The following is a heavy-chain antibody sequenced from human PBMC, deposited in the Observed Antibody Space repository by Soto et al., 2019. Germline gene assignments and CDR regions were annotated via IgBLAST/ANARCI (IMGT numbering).Heavy chain of an antibody. Sequence: QVQLVESGGGVVQPGRSLRLSCAASGFTFTSYGMHWVRQAPGKGLEWVSVIWYDGSNKYYADSVKGRFTLSRDNSKSTLYLQMNSLRAEDTAVYFCARGFGNYYYGMDVWGPGTTVTVSS. V-gene: IGHV3-33*01. J-gene: IGHJ6*02. D-gene: IGHD3-16*01. CDR1: GFTFTSYG. CDR2: IWYDGSNK. CDR3: ARGFGNYYYGMDV.